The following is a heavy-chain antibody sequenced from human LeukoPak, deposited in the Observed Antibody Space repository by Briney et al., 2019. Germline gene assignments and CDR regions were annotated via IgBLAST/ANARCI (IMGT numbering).Heavy chain of an antibody. V-gene: IGHV3-7*01. Sequence: QPGGSLRLSCAASGFIFSNYWMSWVRQAPGKGLEWVANIKQDGSEKNYVDSVKGRFTISRDNAKNSLYLQMNSLRAEDTAVYYCARDAGPAVFWFDPWGQGTLVTVSS. CDR2: IKQDGSEK. D-gene: IGHD6-13*01. J-gene: IGHJ5*02. CDR3: ARDAGPAVFWFDP. CDR1: GFIFSNYW.